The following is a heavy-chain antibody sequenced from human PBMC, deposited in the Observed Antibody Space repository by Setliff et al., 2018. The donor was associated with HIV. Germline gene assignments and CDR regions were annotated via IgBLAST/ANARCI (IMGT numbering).Heavy chain of an antibody. CDR1: GFTFSNYA. CDR2: MYSGGNT. Sequence: GGSLRLSCAASGFTFSNYAIHWVRQAPGKGLEWVAVMYSGGNTYYIDSVKGRFTVSRDSSKNTIYLQMNRLRREDTAIYYCVRDHMGMGGYWGQGTPVTVSS. D-gene: IGHD3-16*01. CDR3: VRDHMGMGGY. J-gene: IGHJ4*02. V-gene: IGHV3-66*02.